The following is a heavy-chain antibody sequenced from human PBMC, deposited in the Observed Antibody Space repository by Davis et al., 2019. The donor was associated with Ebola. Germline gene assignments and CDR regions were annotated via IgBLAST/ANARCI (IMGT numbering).Heavy chain of an antibody. CDR2: ISYDGSNK. CDR1: GFTFSSYA. CDR3: ARHDYGDSHFDY. V-gene: IGHV3-30*04. Sequence: PGGSLRLSCAASGFTFSSYAMHWVRQAPGKGLEWVAVISYDGSNKYYADSVKGRFTISRDNSKSTLYLQMNSLRAEDTAVYYCARHDYGDSHFDYWGQGTLVTVSS. J-gene: IGHJ4*02. D-gene: IGHD4-17*01.